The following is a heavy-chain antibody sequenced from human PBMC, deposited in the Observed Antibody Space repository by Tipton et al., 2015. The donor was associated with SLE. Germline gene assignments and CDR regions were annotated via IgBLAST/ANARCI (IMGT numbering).Heavy chain of an antibody. V-gene: IGHV4-34*01. CDR2: INHSGST. CDR1: GGSFSGYY. J-gene: IGHJ4*02. CDR3: ARRRRGIAARPGYFDY. Sequence: TLSLTCAVYGGSFSGYYWSWIRQPPGKGLEWSGEINHSGSTNYNPSLKSRVTISVDTSKNQFSLKLSSVTAADTAVYYCARRRRGIAARPGYFDYWGQGTLVTVSS. D-gene: IGHD6-6*01.